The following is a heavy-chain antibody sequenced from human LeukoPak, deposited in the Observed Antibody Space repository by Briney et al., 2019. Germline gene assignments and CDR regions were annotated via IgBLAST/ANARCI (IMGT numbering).Heavy chain of an antibody. V-gene: IGHV4-39*01. D-gene: IGHD5-24*01. CDR2: IYYSGST. J-gene: IGHJ4*02. CDR1: GGSISSSSYY. Sequence: SETLSLTCTVSGGSISSSSYYWGWIRQPPGKGLEWIGSIYYSGSTYYNPSLKSRVTISVDTSKNQFSLKLSSVTAADTAVYYCASVPRDGYNFLGGHVILIWGRGTLVTVSS. CDR3: ASVPRDGYNFLGGHVILI.